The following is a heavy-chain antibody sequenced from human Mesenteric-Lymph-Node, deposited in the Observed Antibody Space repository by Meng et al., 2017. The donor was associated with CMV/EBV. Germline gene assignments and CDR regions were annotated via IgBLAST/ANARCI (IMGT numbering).Heavy chain of an antibody. V-gene: IGHV4-34*01. CDR2: INHSGST. CDR3: ARHQRWLKSEGGFNY. CDR1: GGSFSGYY. J-gene: IGHJ4*02. D-gene: IGHD4-23*01. Sequence: QPWGAGMLKASETLSFTCDDYGGSFSGYYLSWIRQTPGKGLEWIGEINHSGSTNYNPSLKRRVTISVDTSKNQFSLKLSCVTAADTAVYYCARHQRWLKSEGGFNYWGQGTLVTVSS.